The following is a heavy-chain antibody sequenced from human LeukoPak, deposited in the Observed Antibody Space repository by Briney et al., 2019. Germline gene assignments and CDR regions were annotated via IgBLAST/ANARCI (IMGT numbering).Heavy chain of an antibody. CDR2: INSGGTYI. V-gene: IGHV3-21*01. CDR3: ARDRSPLTVTPDY. D-gene: IGHD4-17*01. CDR1: GFTFSSYA. J-gene: IGHJ4*02. Sequence: PGGSLRLSCAASGFTFSSYAMHWVRQAPGKGLEWVSSINSGGTYIYYADSVKGRFTISRDNAQNSLYLQMNSLRAEDTAVYYCARDRSPLTVTPDYWGQGTLVTVSS.